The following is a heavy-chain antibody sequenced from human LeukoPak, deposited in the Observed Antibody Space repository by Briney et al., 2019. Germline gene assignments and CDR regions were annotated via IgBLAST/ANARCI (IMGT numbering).Heavy chain of an antibody. D-gene: IGHD1-26*01. J-gene: IGHJ4*02. CDR1: GFTFSSYW. V-gene: IGHV3-7*03. CDR3: ARAWGVGATLYYFDY. CDR2: IKQDGSEK. Sequence: GGSLRLSCAASGFTFSSYWMSWVRQAPGMGLEWVANIKQDGSEKYYVDSVKGRFTISRDNAKNSLYLQMNSLRAEDAAVYYCARAWGVGATLYYFDYWGQGTLVTVSS.